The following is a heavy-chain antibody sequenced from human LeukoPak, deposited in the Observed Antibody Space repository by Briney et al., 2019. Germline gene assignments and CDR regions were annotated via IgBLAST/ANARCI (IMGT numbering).Heavy chain of an antibody. CDR2: IRFDGNNK. D-gene: IGHD3-22*01. Sequence: GGSLRLSCAASGFTFSSYSMNWVRQAPGKGLEWVAFIRFDGNNKYYADSVKGRFTISRDNSKNTLYVQMNSLRAADTAVYYWAKDFSVYYYDSRVFDYWGQGTLVTVSS. J-gene: IGHJ4*02. CDR1: GFTFSSYS. V-gene: IGHV3-30*02. CDR3: AKDFSVYYYDSRVFDY.